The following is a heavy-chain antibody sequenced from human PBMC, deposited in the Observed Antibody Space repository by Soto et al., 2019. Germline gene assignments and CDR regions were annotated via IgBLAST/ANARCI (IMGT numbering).Heavy chain of an antibody. CDR3: VRDMENQNDGWLEQ. J-gene: IGHJ4*02. D-gene: IGHD5-18*01. CDR1: VCSISSYY. Sequence: SETLSLTCTFSVCSISSYYCSLIRQPPGKGLEWIGYIYYSGSNNYNPSLKSRVTISVDTSKNQFSLKLSSVTAAYTAVYYCVRDMENQNDGWLEQWGQGTMVTVSS. CDR2: IYYSGSN. V-gene: IGHV4-59*01.